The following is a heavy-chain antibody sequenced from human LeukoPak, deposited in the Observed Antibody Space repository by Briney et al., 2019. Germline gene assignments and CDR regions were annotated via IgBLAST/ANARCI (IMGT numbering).Heavy chain of an antibody. J-gene: IGHJ5*02. V-gene: IGHV3-7*01. D-gene: IGHD3-3*01. CDR2: IKQDGSEK. CDR1: GFTFSSYW. Sequence: PGGSLRLSCAASGFTFSSYWMSWVRQAPGKGLEWVANIKQDGSEKYYVDSVKGRFTISRDNAKNSLYLQMDSLRAEDTAVYYCACDGDFVEWLFPWGQGTLVTVSS. CDR3: ACDGDFVEWLFP.